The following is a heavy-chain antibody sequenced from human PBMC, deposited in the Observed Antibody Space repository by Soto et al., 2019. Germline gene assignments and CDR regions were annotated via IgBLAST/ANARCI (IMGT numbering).Heavy chain of an antibody. V-gene: IGHV3-23*01. D-gene: IGHD6-19*01. Sequence: EVQLLESGGGLVQPGGSLRLSCAASGFTFSSYAMNGVRQAPEKGLEWVSVISGSGGSTYHADSVKGRFTISRDNSKNTLYLQINSLRAEDTAVYYCARRSSGWYFDYWGQGTLVTVTS. CDR3: ARRSSGWYFDY. CDR2: ISGSGGST. CDR1: GFTFSSYA. J-gene: IGHJ4*02.